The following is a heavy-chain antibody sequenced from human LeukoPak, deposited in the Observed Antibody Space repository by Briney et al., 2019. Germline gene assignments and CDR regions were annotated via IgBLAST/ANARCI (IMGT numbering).Heavy chain of an antibody. Sequence: SETLSLTCTVSGGSISSYYWSWIRQPAGKGLEWIGRIYTSGSTNYNPSLKSRVTISVDTSKNQFSLKLSSVTAADTAVYYCARSTYYYESPDAFDIWGQGTMVTVSS. D-gene: IGHD3-22*01. V-gene: IGHV4-4*07. CDR3: ARSTYYYESPDAFDI. CDR2: IYTSGST. J-gene: IGHJ3*02. CDR1: GGSISSYY.